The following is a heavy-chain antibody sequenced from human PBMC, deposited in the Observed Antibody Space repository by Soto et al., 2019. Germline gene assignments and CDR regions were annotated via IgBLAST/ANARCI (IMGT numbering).Heavy chain of an antibody. Sequence: EVQLLESGGGLVQPGGSLRLSCAASGFTFSTYAMSWVRLAPGKGLEWVSTISGGGGMTYYAASVTGRFTIPRDNSKNPLYLQMNGLRAEDTVIYECAKAGVDTMYYFDYWGQGTLVTVSS. CDR3: AKAGVDTMYYFDY. CDR2: ISGGGGMT. J-gene: IGHJ4*02. CDR1: GFTFSTYA. V-gene: IGHV3-23*01. D-gene: IGHD3-10*02.